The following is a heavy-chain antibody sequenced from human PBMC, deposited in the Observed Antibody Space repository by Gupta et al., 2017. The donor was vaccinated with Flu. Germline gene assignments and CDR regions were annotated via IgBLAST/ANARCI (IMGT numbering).Heavy chain of an antibody. V-gene: IGHV3-21*01. CDR2: ISSSSSYI. Sequence: VRQAPGKGLEWVSFISSSSSYILYADSVKGRFTISRDKAKNSLYLQMSSLRAEDTAVYYCVRSWNYDSYFDYWGQGTLVTVSS. J-gene: IGHJ4*02. D-gene: IGHD1-7*01. CDR3: VRSWNYDSYFDY.